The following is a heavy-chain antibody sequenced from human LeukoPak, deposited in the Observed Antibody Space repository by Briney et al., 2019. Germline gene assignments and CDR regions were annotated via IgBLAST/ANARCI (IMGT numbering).Heavy chain of an antibody. Sequence: GGSLRLSCAASGFTFSSYAVSWVRQAPGKGLEWVSAISGSGGSTYYADSVKGRFTISRDNSKNTLYLQMNSLRAEDTAVYYCAKDRYYYGSGSYIDYWGQGTLVTVSS. CDR1: GFTFSSYA. D-gene: IGHD3-10*01. CDR2: ISGSGGST. J-gene: IGHJ4*02. CDR3: AKDRYYYGSGSYIDY. V-gene: IGHV3-23*01.